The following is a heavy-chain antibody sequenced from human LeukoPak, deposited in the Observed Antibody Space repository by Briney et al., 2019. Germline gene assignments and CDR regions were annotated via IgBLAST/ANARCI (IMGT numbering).Heavy chain of an antibody. CDR2: MNPNSGNT. CDR3: ARPQMDGDWFDP. J-gene: IGHJ5*02. CDR1: GYTFTSYD. V-gene: IGHV1-8*01. Sequence: GASVKVSCKASGYTFTSYDINWVRQATGKGLEWMGWMNPNSGNTGYAQKFQGRVTMTRNTSISTAYIELSSPRSEDTAVYYCARPQMDGDWFDPWGQGTLVTVSS. D-gene: IGHD5-24*01.